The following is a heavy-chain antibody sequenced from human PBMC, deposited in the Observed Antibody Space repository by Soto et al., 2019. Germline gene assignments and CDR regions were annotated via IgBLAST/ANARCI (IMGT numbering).Heavy chain of an antibody. J-gene: IGHJ5*02. Sequence: QVQLQESGPGLVKPSETLSLTCTVSGGSISSYYWSWIRQPPGKGLEWIGYIYYSGSTNYNPSLKSRVTISVDTSKNQFSLKLSSVTAADTAVYYCARLGRIAVAGDNWFDPWGQGTLVTVSS. CDR3: ARLGRIAVAGDNWFDP. V-gene: IGHV4-59*08. CDR1: GGSISSYY. CDR2: IYYSGST. D-gene: IGHD6-19*01.